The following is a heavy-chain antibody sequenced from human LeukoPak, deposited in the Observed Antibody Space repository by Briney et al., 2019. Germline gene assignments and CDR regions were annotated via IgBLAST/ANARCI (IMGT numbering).Heavy chain of an antibody. CDR3: ARDGPNCSSTSCPFDP. V-gene: IGHV4-59*12. CDR1: GGSISSYY. Sequence: SETLSLTCTVSGGSISSYYWSWIRQPPGKGLEWIGYIYYSGSTNYNPSLKSRVTMSVDTSKNQFSLKLSSVTAADTAVYYCARDGPNCSSTSCPFDPWGQGTLVTVSS. CDR2: IYYSGST. D-gene: IGHD2-2*01. J-gene: IGHJ5*02.